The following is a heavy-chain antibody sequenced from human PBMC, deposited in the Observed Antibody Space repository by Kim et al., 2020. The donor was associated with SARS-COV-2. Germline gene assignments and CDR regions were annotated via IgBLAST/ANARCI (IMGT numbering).Heavy chain of an antibody. D-gene: IGHD5-12*01. J-gene: IGHJ4*02. CDR3: AKHTEGGYDFGGFDN. Sequence: GRGGIGTIHYSGRTSDNPSRRGRVTISVDPSKNQVALRLYSVTAADTAVYYCAKHTEGGYDFGGFDNWGQGTLVTVSS. V-gene: IGHV4-59*08. CDR2: IHYSGRT.